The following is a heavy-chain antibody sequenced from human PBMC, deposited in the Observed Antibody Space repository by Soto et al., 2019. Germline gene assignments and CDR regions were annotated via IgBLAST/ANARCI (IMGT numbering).Heavy chain of an antibody. CDR3: ARITTCGGVCYPPGVSFAFDI. D-gene: IGHD2-21*02. CDR2: ISYDGSNK. J-gene: IGHJ3*02. Sequence: GGSLRLSCAASGSTFSSYAMHWVRQAPGKGLEWVAVISYDGSNKYYADSVKGRFTISRDNSKNTLYLQMNSLRAEDTAVYYCARITTCGGVCYPPGVSFAFDIWGQGTMVTVSS. CDR1: GSTFSSYA. V-gene: IGHV3-30-3*01.